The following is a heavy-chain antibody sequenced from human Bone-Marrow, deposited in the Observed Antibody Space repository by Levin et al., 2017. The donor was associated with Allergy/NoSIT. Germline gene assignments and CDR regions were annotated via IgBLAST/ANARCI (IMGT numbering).Heavy chain of an antibody. V-gene: IGHV3-30*18. Sequence: GGSLRLSCAASGFTFSTYGIHWVRQAPGKGLEWVALISYDGSDKHYADSVKGRFTISRDNSKNTLYLQMNSLRAEDTAVYYCAKDFRRYSSGWYGDFDYWGQGTLVTVSS. CDR3: AKDFRRYSSGWYGDFDY. CDR2: ISYDGSDK. D-gene: IGHD6-19*01. J-gene: IGHJ4*02. CDR1: GFTFSTYG.